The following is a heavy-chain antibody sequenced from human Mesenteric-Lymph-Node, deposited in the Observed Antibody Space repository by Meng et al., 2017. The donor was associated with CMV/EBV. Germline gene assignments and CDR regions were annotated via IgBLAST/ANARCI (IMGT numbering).Heavy chain of an antibody. Sequence: GSLRLSCTVSGGSLSSYYWTWIQQSPGKGLEWIGYISHGGSFNSNPSLKGRVTISVDTSKNQVFLNLRSVTAADTALYYCARDLFHCSSTSCYRGSYYYGMDVWGQGTTVTVSS. V-gene: IGHV4-59*01. CDR2: ISHGGSF. CDR1: GGSLSSYY. D-gene: IGHD2-2*02. CDR3: ARDLFHCSSTSCYRGSYYYGMDV. J-gene: IGHJ6*02.